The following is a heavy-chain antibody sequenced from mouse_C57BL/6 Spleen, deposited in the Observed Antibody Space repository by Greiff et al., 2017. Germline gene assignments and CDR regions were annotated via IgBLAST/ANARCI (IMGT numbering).Heavy chain of an antibody. CDR2: IYPGDGDT. V-gene: IGHV1-82*01. J-gene: IGHJ3*01. D-gene: IGHD3-2*02. CDR3: ARSYSSGYSWFAY. Sequence: SGPELVKPGASVKISCKASGYAFSSSWMNWVKQRPGKGLEWIGRIYPGDGDTNYNGKFKGKATLTADKSSSTAYMQLSSLTSEDSAVYFCARSYSSGYSWFAYWGQGTLVTVSA. CDR1: GYAFSSSW.